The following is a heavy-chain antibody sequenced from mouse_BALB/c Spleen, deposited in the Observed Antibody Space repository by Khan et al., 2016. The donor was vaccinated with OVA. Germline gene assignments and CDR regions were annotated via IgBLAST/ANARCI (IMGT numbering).Heavy chain of an antibody. CDR1: GYTFTDYY. CDR2: ISPGSGDT. D-gene: IGHD1-2*01. V-gene: IGHV1-77*01. J-gene: IGHJ3*01. CDR3: ARRNYVGYTLAY. Sequence: QVQLQQSGAELARPGASVKLSCKASGYTFTDYYINWVKQRTGQGLEWIGEISPGSGDTYYNERFKGKATLTADKSSSTAYRQLSSLTSEASAVYFCARRNYVGYTLAYWGQGTLVTVSA.